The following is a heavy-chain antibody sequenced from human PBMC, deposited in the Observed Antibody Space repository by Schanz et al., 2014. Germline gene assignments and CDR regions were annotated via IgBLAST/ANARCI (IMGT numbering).Heavy chain of an antibody. D-gene: IGHD3-10*01. Sequence: EVQLVESGGGLVQPGGSLRLSCLASGFAFSSYGMNWLRQAPGKGLEWVSAMNESHSTIYYADSVRGRFTISRDNFKGALYLQMKSLRAEDTAVYYCARIGGSVFDYWAQGTLVTVSS. CDR2: MNESHSTI. J-gene: IGHJ4*02. V-gene: IGHV3-23*04. CDR3: ARIGGSVFDY. CDR1: GFAFSSYG.